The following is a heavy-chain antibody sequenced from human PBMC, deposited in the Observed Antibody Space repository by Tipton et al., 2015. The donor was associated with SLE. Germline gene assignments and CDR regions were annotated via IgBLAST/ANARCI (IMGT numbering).Heavy chain of an antibody. CDR2: IYYSGST. Sequence: TLSLTCTVSGGSISSHYWSWVRQPPGKGLEWIGSIYYSGSTNYNPALKSRVTISVDTSKNQFSLKLSSVTAADTAVYYCARDGGGHIPMVRGPDDAFDIWGQGTMVTVSS. CDR1: GGSISSHY. D-gene: IGHD3-10*01. CDR3: ARDGGGHIPMVRGPDDAFDI. J-gene: IGHJ3*02. V-gene: IGHV4-59*11.